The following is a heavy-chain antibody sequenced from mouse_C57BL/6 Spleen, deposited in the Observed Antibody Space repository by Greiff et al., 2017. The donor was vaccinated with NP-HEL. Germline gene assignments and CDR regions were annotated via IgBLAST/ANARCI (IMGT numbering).Heavy chain of an antibody. Sequence: QVQLQQSGAELVKPGASVKISCKASGYAFSSYWMNWVKQRPGKGLEWIGQIYPGDGATNYNGKFKGKATLTADKSSSTAYMQLSSLTSEDSAVYFCARSNYYGSSYGYFDVWGTGTTVTVSS. V-gene: IGHV1-80*01. CDR2: IYPGDGAT. CDR3: ARSNYYGSSYGYFDV. CDR1: GYAFSSYW. J-gene: IGHJ1*03. D-gene: IGHD1-1*01.